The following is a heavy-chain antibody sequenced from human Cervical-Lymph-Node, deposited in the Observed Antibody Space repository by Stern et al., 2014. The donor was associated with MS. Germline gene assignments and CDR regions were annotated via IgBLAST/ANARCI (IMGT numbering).Heavy chain of an antibody. CDR2: ITYDGSHR. Sequence: VQLVESGGGVVQPGSSLRLSCAASGFTFSTYAMHWVRQAPGKGPQWVALITYDGSHRWYAASVRGRFTISRDNSKNTLSLQMNSLRVEDTAVYYCARDGYYSSGSYFNSDAFDIWGRGTMVSVSS. CDR1: GFTFSTYA. J-gene: IGHJ3*02. D-gene: IGHD3-10*01. V-gene: IGHV3-30*01. CDR3: ARDGYYSSGSYFNSDAFDI.